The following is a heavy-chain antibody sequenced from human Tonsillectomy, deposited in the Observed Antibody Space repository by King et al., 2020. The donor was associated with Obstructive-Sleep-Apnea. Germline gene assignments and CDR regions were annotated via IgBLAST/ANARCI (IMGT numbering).Heavy chain of an antibody. CDR2: IKQDGSEK. CDR3: AGDEGYYGSGSYYYY. Sequence: VQLVESGGGLVQPGGSLRLSCAASGFTFSSYWMSWVRQAPGKGLEWVANIKQDGSEKYYLDSVKGRFTISRDKAKNSLYLQMNSLRAEDTAVYYCAGDEGYYGSGSYYYYWGQGTLVTVSS. D-gene: IGHD3-10*01. V-gene: IGHV3-7*03. CDR1: GFTFSSYW. J-gene: IGHJ4*02.